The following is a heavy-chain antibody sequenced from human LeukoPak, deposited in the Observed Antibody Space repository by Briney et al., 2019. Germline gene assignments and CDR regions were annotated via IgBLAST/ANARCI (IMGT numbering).Heavy chain of an antibody. D-gene: IGHD6-13*01. V-gene: IGHV4-4*07. CDR3: ARDIAAADWYFDL. Sequence: SETLSLTCTVSGGSISSYYWSWIRQPAGKGLEWIGRIYTSGSTNYNPSLKSRVTMSVDTSKNQFSLKLYSVTAADTAVYYCARDIAAADWYFDLWGRGTLVTVSS. CDR2: IYTSGST. J-gene: IGHJ2*01. CDR1: GGSISSYY.